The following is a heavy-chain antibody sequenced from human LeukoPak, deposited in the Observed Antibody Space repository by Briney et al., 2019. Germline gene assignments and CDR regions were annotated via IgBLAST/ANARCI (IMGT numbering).Heavy chain of an antibody. Sequence: SVKVSCKASGGTFSSYAISWVRQAPGQGLEWMGGIIPIFGTANYAQKFQGRVTITADESTSTAYMELSSLRSEDTAVHYCARVDTAMTMKPLDHYYYGMDVWGKGTTVTVSS. D-gene: IGHD5-18*01. CDR2: IIPIFGTA. J-gene: IGHJ6*04. V-gene: IGHV1-69*13. CDR3: ARVDTAMTMKPLDHYYYGMDV. CDR1: GGTFSSYA.